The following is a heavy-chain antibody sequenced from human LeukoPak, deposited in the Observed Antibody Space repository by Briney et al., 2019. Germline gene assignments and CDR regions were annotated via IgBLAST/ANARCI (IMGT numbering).Heavy chain of an antibody. CDR1: GYTFTSYG. Sequence: ASVKVSCKASGYTFTSYGISWVRQAPGQGLEWMGWISAYNGNTNYAQKLQGRVTMTTDTSTSTAYMELRGLRSDDTAVYYCARDGEGYCSSTSCYDLYFDYWGQGTLVTVSS. CDR2: ISAYNGNT. D-gene: IGHD2-2*01. J-gene: IGHJ4*02. CDR3: ARDGEGYCSSTSCYDLYFDY. V-gene: IGHV1-18*01.